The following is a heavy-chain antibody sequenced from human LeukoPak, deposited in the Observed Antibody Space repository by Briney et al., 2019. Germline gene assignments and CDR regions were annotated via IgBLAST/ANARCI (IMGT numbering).Heavy chain of an antibody. CDR3: ARDGYSSGPPNWFDP. J-gene: IGHJ5*02. D-gene: IGHD6-19*01. CDR2: INPNSGGT. Sequence: GASVKVSCKASGYIFTGYYMHWVRQAPGQGLEWMGWINPNSGGTNYAQKFQGRVTMTRDTSISTAYMELSRLRSDDTAVYYCARDGYSSGPPNWFDPWGQGTLVTVSS. V-gene: IGHV1-2*02. CDR1: GYIFTGYY.